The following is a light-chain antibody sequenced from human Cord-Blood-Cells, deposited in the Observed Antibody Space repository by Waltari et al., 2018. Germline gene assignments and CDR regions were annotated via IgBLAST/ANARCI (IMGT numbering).Light chain of an antibody. J-gene: IGKJ1*01. CDR3: QQSYSTPT. CDR2: AAS. V-gene: IGKV1-39*01. CDR1: QSIRSY. Sequence: DIQMTQSAYYLSASVGDRVTITCRASQSIRSYLTWYKQKPGKAPKLLIYAASSLQSGVPSRFSGSGSETDFTLTISSLQPEDFATYYCQQSYSTPTFGQGTKVEIK.